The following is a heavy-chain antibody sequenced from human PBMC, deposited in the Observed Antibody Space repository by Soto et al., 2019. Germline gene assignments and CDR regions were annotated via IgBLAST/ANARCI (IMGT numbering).Heavy chain of an antibody. V-gene: IGHV1-69*02. CDR1: GGTFSSYT. Sequence: QVQLVQSGAEVKKPGSSVKVSCKASGGTFSSYTISWVRQAPGQGLEWMGRIIPILGIANYAQKFQGRVTXTXDXXTSTAYMELSSLRSEDTAVYYCARGNYGDYVWFDPWGQGTLVTVSS. CDR2: IIPILGIA. CDR3: ARGNYGDYVWFDP. D-gene: IGHD4-17*01. J-gene: IGHJ5*02.